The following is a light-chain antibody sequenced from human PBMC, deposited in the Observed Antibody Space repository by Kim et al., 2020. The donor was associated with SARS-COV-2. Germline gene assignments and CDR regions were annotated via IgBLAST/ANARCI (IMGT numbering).Light chain of an antibody. V-gene: IGLV3-21*04. CDR3: QVWDSSSDHRVV. CDR1: SIGSKG. J-gene: IGLJ2*01. CDR2: YDS. Sequence: PGKTARVSCGGNSIGSKGVHWYQQKSGQAPVLVIYYDSDRPSGIPERFSGSNSGNTATLPISRVEAGDEADYYCQVWDSSSDHRVVFGGGTQLTVL.